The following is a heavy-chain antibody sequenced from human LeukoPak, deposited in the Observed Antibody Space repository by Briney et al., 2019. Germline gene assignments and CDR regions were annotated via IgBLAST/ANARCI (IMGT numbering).Heavy chain of an antibody. J-gene: IGHJ4*02. V-gene: IGHV3-74*01. CDR2: IDGDGSST. Sequence: PGGSLRLSCAASGFTFSSYWMQWVRQAPGKGLVWVSRIDGDGSSTNYADSVKGRFTISRDNAKNTLYLQMNSLRAEDTAVYYCATRHRSNPQDYWGQGTLVTVSS. D-gene: IGHD2-2*01. CDR1: GFTFSSYW. CDR3: ATRHRSNPQDY.